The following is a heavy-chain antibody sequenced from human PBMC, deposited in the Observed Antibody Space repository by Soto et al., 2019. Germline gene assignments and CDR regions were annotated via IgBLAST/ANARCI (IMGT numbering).Heavy chain of an antibody. V-gene: IGHV3-23*01. CDR2: ITSSGGST. CDR1: GFTFSSYA. Sequence: GGSLRLSCAASGFTFSSYAMSWVRQAPGKGLEWVSLITSSGGSTYYADSVKGRFTISRDDSKTTVYLQMNSLKTEDTAVYYCTTDVAGYCSSTTCKTPENWVDPWGQGTLVTVSS. D-gene: IGHD2-2*01. J-gene: IGHJ5*02. CDR3: TTDVAGYCSSTTCKTPENWVDP.